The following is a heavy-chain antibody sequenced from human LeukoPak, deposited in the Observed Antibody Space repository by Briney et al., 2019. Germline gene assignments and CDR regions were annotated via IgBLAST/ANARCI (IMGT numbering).Heavy chain of an antibody. V-gene: IGHV1-2*04. CDR3: VITMVRDGLFDY. CDR2: INPNSGGT. D-gene: IGHD3-10*01. J-gene: IGHJ4*02. Sequence: ASVKVSFKASGYTFTVYYMHWVRQAPGQGLEWMGWINPNSGGTNYAQKFQGWVTMTRDTSISTAYMELSRLRSDDTAVYYCVITMVRDGLFDYWGQGTLVTVSS. CDR1: GYTFTVYY.